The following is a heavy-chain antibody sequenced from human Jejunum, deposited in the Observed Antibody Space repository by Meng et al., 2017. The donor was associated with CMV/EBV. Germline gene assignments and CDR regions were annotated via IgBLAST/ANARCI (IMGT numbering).Heavy chain of an antibody. CDR2: VYQSGTT. V-gene: IGHV4-38-2*02. Sequence: GYSISSGSYWAWIRQTPDKGLEWLGSVYQSGTTFYNPSVVRRVIISMDTSKNQFSLQLTSVTAADTAMYYCVREQFLTGSSVDYWGHGILVTVSS. D-gene: IGHD6-6*01. CDR1: GYSISSGSY. CDR3: VREQFLTGSSVDY. J-gene: IGHJ4*01.